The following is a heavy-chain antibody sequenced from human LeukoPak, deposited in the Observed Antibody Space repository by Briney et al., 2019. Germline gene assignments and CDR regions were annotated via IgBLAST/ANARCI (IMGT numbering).Heavy chain of an antibody. CDR2: ISNTGNTK. CDR1: GFSFSSSD. CDR3: AKGYQLLSRYYGMDV. D-gene: IGHD2-2*01. V-gene: IGHV3-48*01. Sequence: GGSLRLSCTASGFSFSSSDMDWVRQAPGRGLEWISYISNTGNTKYYADSVKGRFTISRDNAKNTLYLQMNSLRAEDTAVYYCAKGYQLLSRYYGMDVWGQGTTVTVSS. J-gene: IGHJ6*02.